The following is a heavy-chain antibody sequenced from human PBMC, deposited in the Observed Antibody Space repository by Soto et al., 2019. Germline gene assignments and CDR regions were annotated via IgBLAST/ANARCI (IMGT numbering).Heavy chain of an antibody. V-gene: IGHV3-21*01. CDR1: GFTFSSYS. J-gene: IGHJ4*02. CDR2: ISSSSSYI. Sequence: GSLRLSCAASGFTFSSYSMNWVRQAPGKGLEWVSSISSSSSYIYYADSVKGRFTISRDNAKNSLYLQMNSLRAEDTAVYYCAREGGGYHHYYFDYWGQGTLVTVSS. CDR3: AREGGGYHHYYFDY. D-gene: IGHD5-12*01.